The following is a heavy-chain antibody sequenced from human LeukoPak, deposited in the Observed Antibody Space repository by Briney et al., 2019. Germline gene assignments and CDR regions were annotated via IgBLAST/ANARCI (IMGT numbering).Heavy chain of an antibody. J-gene: IGHJ4*02. Sequence: GGSLRLSCAASGFTFSNYGMHWVRQAPGKGLEWVALISYDGSNKYFADSVKGRFTISRDNTKNTLYLQMSSLSAEDTAVYYCATGDNSGYDYWGQGTLVTVSS. CDR3: ATGDNSGYDY. V-gene: IGHV3-30*03. CDR1: GFTFSNYG. D-gene: IGHD3-22*01. CDR2: ISYDGSNK.